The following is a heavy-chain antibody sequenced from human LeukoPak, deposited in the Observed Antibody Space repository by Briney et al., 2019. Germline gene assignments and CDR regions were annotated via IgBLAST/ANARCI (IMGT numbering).Heavy chain of an antibody. D-gene: IGHD3-3*01. J-gene: IGHJ4*02. CDR1: GGSINSGDYY. V-gene: IGHV4-30-4*08. CDR3: ARGKYDFWSGYYFDY. Sequence: SQTLSLTCTVSGGSINSGDYYWSWIRQPPGKGLEWIGYIYYRGSTYYNPSLKSRVTISVDTSKNQFSLKLSSVAAADTAVYYCARGKYDFWSGYYFDYWGQGTLVTVSS. CDR2: IYYRGST.